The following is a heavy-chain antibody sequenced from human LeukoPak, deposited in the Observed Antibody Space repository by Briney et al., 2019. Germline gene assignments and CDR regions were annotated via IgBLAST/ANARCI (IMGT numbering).Heavy chain of an antibody. J-gene: IGHJ4*02. CDR1: GFTFSSYS. V-gene: IGHV3-21*01. CDR3: ARELYCSSTSCYWVGDY. D-gene: IGHD2-2*01. Sequence: GGSLRLSCAASGFTFSSYSMNWVRQAPGKGLEWVSSISSSSSYIYYADSVKGRFTISRDNAKNSLYLQMNSLRAEDTAVYYCARELYCSSTSCYWVGDYWGQGTLVTVSS. CDR2: ISSSSSYI.